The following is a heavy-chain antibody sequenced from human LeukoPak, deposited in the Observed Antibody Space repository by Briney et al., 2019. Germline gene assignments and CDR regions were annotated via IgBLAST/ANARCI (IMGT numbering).Heavy chain of an antibody. CDR3: ARGVYAYDY. CDR1: GFTFSSYW. D-gene: IGHD2-8*01. V-gene: IGHV3-7*01. J-gene: IGHJ4*02. CDR2: IKEDESEK. Sequence: GSLRLSCVASGFTFSSYWMSWARQAPGKGLEWVAKIKEDESEKYYVDSVKGPFTISRDNAKNSVYLQMNSLRAEDTALYYCARGVYAYDYWGQGTLVTVSS.